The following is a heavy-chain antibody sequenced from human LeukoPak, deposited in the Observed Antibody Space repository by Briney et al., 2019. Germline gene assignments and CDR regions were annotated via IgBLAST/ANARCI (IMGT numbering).Heavy chain of an antibody. V-gene: IGHV4-39*07. CDR2: IYYSGST. CDR3: ACVVVVAGTSFDY. J-gene: IGHJ4*02. D-gene: IGHD2-15*01. Sequence: SETLSLTCTVSGGSISSSSYYWGWIRQPPGKGLEWIGSIYYSGSTYYNPSLTSQVTISVDTSKNQFSLKLSSVTAADTAVYYCACVVVVAGTSFDYWGQGTLVTVSS. CDR1: GGSISSSSYY.